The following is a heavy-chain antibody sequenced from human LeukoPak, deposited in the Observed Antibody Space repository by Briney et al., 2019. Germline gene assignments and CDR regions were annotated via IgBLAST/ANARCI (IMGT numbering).Heavy chain of an antibody. V-gene: IGHV4-34*01. J-gene: IGHJ4*02. CDR3: ARGTMTTVTYYFDY. Sequence: SETLSLTCAVYGGSFRGYYWSWIRQPPGKGLEWIGEINHSGSTNYNPSLKSRVTISVDTSKNQFSLKLSSVTAADTAVYYCARGTMTTVTYYFDYWGQGTLVTVSS. D-gene: IGHD4-17*01. CDR1: GGSFRGYY. CDR2: INHSGST.